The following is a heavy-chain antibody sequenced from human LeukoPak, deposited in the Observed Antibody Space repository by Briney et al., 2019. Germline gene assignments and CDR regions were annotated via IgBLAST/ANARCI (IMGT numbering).Heavy chain of an antibody. J-gene: IGHJ4*02. V-gene: IGHV3-11*04. D-gene: IGHD2-21*02. CDR3: ARDLGYCGGDCYSGPDDY. CDR2: ISSSGSTI. Sequence: GGSLRLSCAASGFTFSDYYMRWIRQAPGKGLESVSYISSSGSTIYYVDSVKGRFTISRDNAKNSLYLQMNSLRAEDTAVYYCARDLGYCGGDCYSGPDDYWGQGTLVTVSS. CDR1: GFTFSDYY.